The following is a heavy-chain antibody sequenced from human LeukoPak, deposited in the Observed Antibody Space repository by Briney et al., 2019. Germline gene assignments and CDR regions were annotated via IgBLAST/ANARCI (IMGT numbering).Heavy chain of an antibody. CDR2: IKQDGSEK. CDR1: GFTFSSYW. Sequence: PGGSLRLSCAASGFTFSSYWMSWVRQAPGKGLEWVANIKQDGSEKYYVDSVKGRFTISRDNAKNSLYLQMNSLRAEDTAVYYCARDEQLDNYYYYYGMDVWGQGTTVTVSS. V-gene: IGHV3-7*03. J-gene: IGHJ6*02. D-gene: IGHD6-13*01. CDR3: ARDEQLDNYYYYYGMDV.